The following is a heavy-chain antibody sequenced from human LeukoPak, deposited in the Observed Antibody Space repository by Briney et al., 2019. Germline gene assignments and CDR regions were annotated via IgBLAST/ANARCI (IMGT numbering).Heavy chain of an antibody. CDR1: GFTFSSYG. J-gene: IGHJ4*02. Sequence: GGSLRLSCAASGFTFSSYGMHWVRQAPGKGLEWVAFIRYDGSNKYYADSVKGRFTISRDNSKNTLYLQMNSLRAEDTALYYCARPYSSSWENFHYWGQGTLVTVSS. V-gene: IGHV3-30*02. CDR3: ARPYSSSWENFHY. D-gene: IGHD6-13*01. CDR2: IRYDGSNK.